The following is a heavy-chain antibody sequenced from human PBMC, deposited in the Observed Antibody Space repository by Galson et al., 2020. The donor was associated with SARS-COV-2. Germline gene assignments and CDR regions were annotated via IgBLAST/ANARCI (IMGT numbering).Heavy chain of an antibody. CDR3: ARVGLRYSSGWYSVY. J-gene: IGHJ4*02. CDR2: ISAYNGNT. D-gene: IGHD6-19*01. Sequence: ASVKVSCKASGYTFTSYGISWVRQAPGQGLEWMGWISAYNGNTNYAQKLQGRVTITTDTSTSTAYMELRSLRSDDTAVYYCARVGLRYSSGWYSVYWGQGTLVTVAS. CDR1: GYTFTSYG. V-gene: IGHV1-18*01.